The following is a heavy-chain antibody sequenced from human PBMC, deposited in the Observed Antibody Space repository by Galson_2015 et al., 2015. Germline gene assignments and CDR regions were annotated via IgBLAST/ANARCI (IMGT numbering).Heavy chain of an antibody. D-gene: IGHD2-21*01. CDR2: IYWDDDK. CDR3: ARTHSPLIRFDY. V-gene: IGHV2-5*02. Sequence: PALVKPTQTLTLTCTFSGFSLGTSGVGVGWIRQPPGKALEWLALIYWDDDKRYSPSLKSRLTITKDTSKNQVVLTMTNMDPVDTATYYCARTHSPLIRFDYWGQGTLVTVSS. CDR1: GFSLGTSGVG. J-gene: IGHJ4*02.